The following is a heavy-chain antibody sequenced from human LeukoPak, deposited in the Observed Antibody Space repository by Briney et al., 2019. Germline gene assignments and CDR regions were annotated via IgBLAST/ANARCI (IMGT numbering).Heavy chain of an antibody. J-gene: IGHJ3*02. CDR2: ISGSGGGT. D-gene: IGHD3-22*01. CDR1: GFTFSSYA. Sequence: GGSLRLSCAASGFTFSSYAMNWVRQAPGKGLEWVSDISGSGGGTYYADSEKGRFTISRDNSKNTLYLQMNSLRAEDTAVYYCAKGYYYDSSGYYYPPYAFDIWGQGTMVTVSS. CDR3: AKGYYYDSSGYYYPPYAFDI. V-gene: IGHV3-23*01.